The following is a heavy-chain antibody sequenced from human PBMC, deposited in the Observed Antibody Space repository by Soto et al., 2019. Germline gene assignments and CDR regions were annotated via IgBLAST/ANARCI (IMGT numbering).Heavy chain of an antibody. CDR1: GFTFSLYS. J-gene: IGHJ6*02. D-gene: IGHD3-10*01. V-gene: IGHV3-48*02. Sequence: EVQLVESWGGVVQPGGSLRLSCAASGFTFSLYSMSWVRQAPGKGLEWVSYISRSSTGIHYADSVKGRFTISRDDATNSMHLQMNSLRDGDTAVYYCARAVTWALDVWGQGTTVSISS. CDR3: ARAVTWALDV. CDR2: ISRSSTGI.